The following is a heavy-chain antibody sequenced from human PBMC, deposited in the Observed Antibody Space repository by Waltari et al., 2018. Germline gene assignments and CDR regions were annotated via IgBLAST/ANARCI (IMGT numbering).Heavy chain of an antibody. CDR1: GGSFSGYY. Sequence: QVQLQQWGAGLLKPSETLFLTCAVYGGSFSGYYWSWIRQPPGKGLEWIGEINHSGSTNYNPSLKSRVTISVDTSKNQFSLKLSSVTAADTAVYYCARARVFCSGGSCYPNHYYYYGMDVWGQGTTVTVSS. J-gene: IGHJ6*02. D-gene: IGHD2-15*01. CDR3: ARARVFCSGGSCYPNHYYYYGMDV. CDR2: INHSGST. V-gene: IGHV4-34*01.